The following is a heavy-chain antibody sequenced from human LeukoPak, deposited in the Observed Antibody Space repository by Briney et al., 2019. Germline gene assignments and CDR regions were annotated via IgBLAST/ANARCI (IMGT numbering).Heavy chain of an antibody. J-gene: IGHJ6*03. Sequence: KPSETLSLTCTVSGVSISSYYWSWIRQPPGKGLEWIGDIYYSGSTNYNPSLKSRVTISVDTSKNQFSLKLSSVTAADTAVYYCAREKYYYDSSGYRDYMDVWGKGTTVTVSS. D-gene: IGHD3-22*01. CDR3: AREKYYYDSSGYRDYMDV. CDR2: IYYSGST. CDR1: GVSISSYY. V-gene: IGHV4-59*01.